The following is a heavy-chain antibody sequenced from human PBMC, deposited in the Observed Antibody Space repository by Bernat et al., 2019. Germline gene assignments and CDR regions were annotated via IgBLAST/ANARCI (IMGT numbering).Heavy chain of an antibody. CDR3: ARDKLVGYGDTNWFDP. Sequence: QVQLVQSGAEVKKPGASVKVSCKASGYTFSGYYIHWVRQAPGQGLEWMGRINPNSGGTDFAQEFQGRVTMTRDTSISTAYMEMSSLRSEDTAVYYCARDKLVGYGDTNWFDPWGQGTLVTVSS. V-gene: IGHV1-2*06. D-gene: IGHD4-17*01. CDR1: GYTFSGYY. J-gene: IGHJ5*02. CDR2: INPNSGGT.